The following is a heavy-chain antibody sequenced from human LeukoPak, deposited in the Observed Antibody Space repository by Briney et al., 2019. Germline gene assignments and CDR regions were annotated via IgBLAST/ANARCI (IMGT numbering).Heavy chain of an antibody. CDR2: ISDDGRNK. D-gene: IGHD4-17*01. V-gene: IGHV3-30*18. Sequence: GGSLRLSCAASGFSFISYGMHWVRQAPGKGLEWVGVISDDGRNKKYADSVKGRFTISRDNSKDTLYLQMNSLRDEDTAVYYCAKRPSDYGDYVTYFGYWGQGTLVTVSS. CDR1: GFSFISYG. CDR3: AKRPSDYGDYVTYFGY. J-gene: IGHJ4*02.